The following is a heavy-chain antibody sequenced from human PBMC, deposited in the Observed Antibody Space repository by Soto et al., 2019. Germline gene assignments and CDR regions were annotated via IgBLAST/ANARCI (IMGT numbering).Heavy chain of an antibody. J-gene: IGHJ6*02. V-gene: IGHV3-30-3*01. CDR1: GFTFNYYP. CDR3: ARLPGPLVAVLYIYPLDGREAMSDVDV. CDR2: VPFDGSNK. Sequence: TGGSLRLSCAASGFTFNYYPMHWVRQAPGKGLEWVAVVPFDGSNKYYADSVKGRFTISKDNSKNTLYLQMNSLRREDTAVYYCARLPGPLVAVLYIYPLDGREAMSDVDVWGQGTTVTVSS. D-gene: IGHD6-19*01.